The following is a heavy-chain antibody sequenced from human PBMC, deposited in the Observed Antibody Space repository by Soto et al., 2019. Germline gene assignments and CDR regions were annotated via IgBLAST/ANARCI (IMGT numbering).Heavy chain of an antibody. CDR3: ARGITMVRGVIRGNWFDP. V-gene: IGHV4-31*03. J-gene: IGHJ5*02. CDR1: GVSISSGGYY. Sequence: SETLSLTCTVSGVSISSGGYYWSWIRQHPGQGLEWIGYIYYSGSTYYNPSLKRRVTISVDTCKNQFSLKLSSVTAADTDVYYCARGITMVRGVIRGNWFDPWGQGTLVTVSS. D-gene: IGHD3-10*01. CDR2: IYYSGST.